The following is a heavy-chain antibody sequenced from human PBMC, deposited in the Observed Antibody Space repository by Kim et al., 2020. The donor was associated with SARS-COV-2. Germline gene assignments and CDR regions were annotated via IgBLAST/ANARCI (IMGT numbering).Heavy chain of an antibody. D-gene: IGHD5-18*01. CDR3: ARDLRTSPIQLWSYYYYYCMDV. V-gene: IGHV3-74*01. Sequence: GGSLRLSCAASGFTFSSYWMHWVRQAPGKGLVWVSRINSDGSSTSYADSVKGRFTISRDNAKNTLYLQMNSLRAEDTAVYYCARDLRTSPIQLWSYYYYYCMDVWGQGTTVTVSS. J-gene: IGHJ6*02. CDR2: INSDGSST. CDR1: GFTFSSYW.